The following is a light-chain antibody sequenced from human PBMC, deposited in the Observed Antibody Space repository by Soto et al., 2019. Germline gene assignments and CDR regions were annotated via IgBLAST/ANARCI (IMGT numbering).Light chain of an antibody. J-gene: IGLJ1*01. CDR3: AAWDESLNGPDV. Sequence: QSVLTQPPSASGTPGQRVTISCSGSSSNIGSNTVNWYQQRPGTAPKLLIDSNKQRPSGVPDRFSGSKSGTSASLAISGPQSEDEADYYCAAWDESLNGPDVFGTGTKVTV. CDR2: SNK. CDR1: SSNIGSNT. V-gene: IGLV1-44*01.